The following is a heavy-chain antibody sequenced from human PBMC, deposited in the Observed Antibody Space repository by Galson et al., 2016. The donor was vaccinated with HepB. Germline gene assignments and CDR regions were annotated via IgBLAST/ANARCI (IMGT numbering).Heavy chain of an antibody. CDR1: GGTFSSYA. J-gene: IGHJ4*01. Sequence: SVKVSCKASGGTFSSYAISWVRQAPGQGLEWMGGIIPIFGTANYAQKFQGRVTITADESTSTAYMELSGLRSEDTAVYYCARTISSSWYRKWYYFDYWGQGTLVTVSS. CDR2: IIPIFGTA. CDR3: ARTISSSWYRKWYYFDY. D-gene: IGHD6-13*01. V-gene: IGHV1-69*13.